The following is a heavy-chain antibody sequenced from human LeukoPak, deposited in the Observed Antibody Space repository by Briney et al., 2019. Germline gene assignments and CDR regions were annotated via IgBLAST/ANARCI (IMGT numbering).Heavy chain of an antibody. Sequence: PSETLSLTCTVSGGSIRRHYWSWIRQPPGKGLEWIGYIYYSGSTNYNPSLKSRVTISVDTSKNQFSLKLSSVTAADTAVYYCARHRRPPPYDAFDIWGQGTMVTVSS. J-gene: IGHJ3*02. V-gene: IGHV4-59*11. CDR3: ARHRRPPPYDAFDI. D-gene: IGHD6-6*01. CDR1: GGSIRRHY. CDR2: IYYSGST.